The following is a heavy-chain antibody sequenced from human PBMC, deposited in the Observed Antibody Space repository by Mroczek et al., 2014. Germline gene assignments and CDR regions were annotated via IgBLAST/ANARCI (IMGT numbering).Heavy chain of an antibody. V-gene: IGHV4-59*01. CDR1: GGSISSYY. CDR2: IYYSGST. D-gene: IGHD4-17*01. Sequence: QVQLQQWGPGLVKPSETLSLTCTVSGGSISSYYWSWIRQPPGKGLEWIGYIYYSGSTNYNPSLKSRVTISVDTSKNQFSLKLSSVTAADTAVYYCARERGNTVTTRDKLAYDYYYYGMDVVGPRDHGHRLL. CDR3: ARERGNTVTTRDKLAYDYYYYGMDV. J-gene: IGHJ6*02.